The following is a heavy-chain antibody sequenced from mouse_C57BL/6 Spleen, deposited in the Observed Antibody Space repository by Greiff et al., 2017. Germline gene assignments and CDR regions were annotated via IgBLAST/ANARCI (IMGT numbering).Heavy chain of an antibody. CDR1: GYTFTSYW. CDR3: ARDMEYPFAY. D-gene: IGHD1-1*02. V-gene: IGHV1-55*01. CDR2: IYPGSGST. Sequence: VQLQQPGAELVKPGASVKMSCKASGYTFTSYWITWVKQRPGQGLAWIGDIYPGSGSTNYNEKFKSKDTLTVDTSSSTAYMQLSSLTSEDSAVYYCARDMEYPFAYWGQGTLVTVSA. J-gene: IGHJ3*01.